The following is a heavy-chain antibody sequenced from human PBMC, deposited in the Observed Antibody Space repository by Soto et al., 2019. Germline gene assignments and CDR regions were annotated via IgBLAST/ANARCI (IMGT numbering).Heavy chain of an antibody. CDR2: ISGSGGST. J-gene: IGHJ4*02. Sequence: PGGSLRLSCAASGFTFSSYAMSWVRQAPGKGLEWVSGISGSGGSTYYADSVEGRLTISRDNSKNTLYLQVNSLRAEDTAVYYCAKAAGYCSGGSCFDYWGQGTLVTVSS. V-gene: IGHV3-23*01. CDR3: AKAAGYCSGGSCFDY. D-gene: IGHD2-15*01. CDR1: GFTFSSYA.